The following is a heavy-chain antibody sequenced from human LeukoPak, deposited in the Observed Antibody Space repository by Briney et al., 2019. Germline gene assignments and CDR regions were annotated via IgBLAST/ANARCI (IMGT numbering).Heavy chain of an antibody. CDR2: INQDGSEK. J-gene: IGHJ4*02. V-gene: IGHV3-7*04. CDR1: GFTFSSYG. CDR3: ARYGALDY. D-gene: IGHD4-17*01. Sequence: GGSLRLSCAASGFTFSSYGMHWVRQAPGKGLQWVANINQDGSEKYYVDSVKGRFTISRDNAKNSLYLQMKSLRTEDTAVYYCARYGALDYWGQGTLVTVSS.